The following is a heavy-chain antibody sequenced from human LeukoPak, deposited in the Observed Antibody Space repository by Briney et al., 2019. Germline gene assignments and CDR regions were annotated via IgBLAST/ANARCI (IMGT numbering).Heavy chain of an antibody. J-gene: IGHJ4*02. CDR1: GASISHYY. Sequence: SETLSLTCTVSGASISHYYWSWIRQPPGRGLEWIGCAFYTGSTNYNPSLKSRVTISIDTSKSQFSLRLTSVTAADTAIYYCASLSHCSTSSCFDYWGREPWSPSPQ. V-gene: IGHV4-59*01. D-gene: IGHD2-2*01. CDR3: ASLSHCSTSSCFDY. CDR2: AFYTGST.